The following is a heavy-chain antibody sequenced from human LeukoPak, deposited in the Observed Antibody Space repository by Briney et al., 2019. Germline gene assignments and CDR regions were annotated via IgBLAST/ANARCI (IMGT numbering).Heavy chain of an antibody. V-gene: IGHV4-59*01. D-gene: IGHD5-18*01. CDR1: GGSISRYC. Sequence: PSETLSLTCTVSGGSISRYCWSWIRQPPGNGLEWIGYIHYSGSTNYNPSLKSRVTMSLDTSDNPFSLKLSSVTAADTAVYYCATGYSTGQRFDYWGQGTLVTVSS. J-gene: IGHJ4*02. CDR2: IHYSGST. CDR3: ATGYSTGQRFDY.